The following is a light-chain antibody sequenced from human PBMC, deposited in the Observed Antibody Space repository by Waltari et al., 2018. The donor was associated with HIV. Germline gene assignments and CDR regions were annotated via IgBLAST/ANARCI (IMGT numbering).Light chain of an antibody. J-gene: IGLJ2*01. CDR3: QSYDTSLSGSGV. V-gene: IGLV1-40*01. Sequence: QSVLTQPPSVSGAPGQRVTIPCTGSSSNIGAGYDVHWSQQLPGTAPRVLIYGNSNRPSGVPDRFSGSKSGTSASLAITGLQAEDEADYYCQSYDTSLSGSGVFGGGTKLTVL. CDR1: SSNIGAGYD. CDR2: GNS.